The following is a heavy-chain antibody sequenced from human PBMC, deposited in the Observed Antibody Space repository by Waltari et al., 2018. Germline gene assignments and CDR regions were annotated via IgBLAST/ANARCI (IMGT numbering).Heavy chain of an antibody. J-gene: IGHJ4*02. D-gene: IGHD3-10*01. CDR3: ARDLNVISLVQDLDY. CDR1: GFSFSTYS. Sequence: EVQLVESGGGLVKPGGSLRLSGAASGFSFSTYSMNWVRQPPGKGLEWVSSISDSSSYIYYADSVKGRFTIARDNAKNSLYLQMNSLRAEDTAVYYCARDLNVISLVQDLDYWGQGTLVTVSS. V-gene: IGHV3-21*06. CDR2: ISDSSSYI.